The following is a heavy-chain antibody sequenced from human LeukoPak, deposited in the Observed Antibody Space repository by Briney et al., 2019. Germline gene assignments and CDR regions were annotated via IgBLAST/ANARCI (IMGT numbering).Heavy chain of an antibody. Sequence: PSETLSLTCAVSGGSISSRGYYWSWIRQPPGKGLEWIGCIYYSGGNYYNPSLKSRVTISVDTSNNQFSLKLSSVTAADTAVYYCARLVGSASPPFDHWGQGTLVTVSS. V-gene: IGHV4-39*01. D-gene: IGHD3-10*01. CDR1: GGSISSRGYY. J-gene: IGHJ4*02. CDR3: ARLVGSASPPFDH. CDR2: IYYSGGN.